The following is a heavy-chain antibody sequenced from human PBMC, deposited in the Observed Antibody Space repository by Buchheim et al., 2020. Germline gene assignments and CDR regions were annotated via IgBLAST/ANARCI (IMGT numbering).Heavy chain of an antibody. CDR1: GFTFSSYS. D-gene: IGHD3-22*01. J-gene: IGHJ3*02. CDR2: INSSSSYI. CDR3: ARDLFYDSSGYYYGDAFDI. V-gene: IGHV3-21*01. Sequence: EVQLVESGGGLVKPGGSLRLSCAASGFTFSSYSMNWVRQAPGKGLEWVSSINSSSSYIYYADSVKGRFTISRDNAKNSLYLQMNSLRAEDTAVYYCARDLFYDSSGYYYGDAFDIWGQGT.